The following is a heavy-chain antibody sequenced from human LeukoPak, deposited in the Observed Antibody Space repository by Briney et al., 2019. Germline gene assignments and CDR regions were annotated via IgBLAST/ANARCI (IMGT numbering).Heavy chain of an antibody. Sequence: PGGSLRLSCAASGFTFSSYWMSWVRQAPGKGLEWVSSISSSSSYIYYADSVKGRFTISRDNAKNSLYLQMSSLRAEDTAVYYCARDLSGYSYGYETTGGGDYWGQGTLVTVSS. CDR3: ARDLSGYSYGYETTGGGDY. CDR2: ISSSSSYI. V-gene: IGHV3-21*01. J-gene: IGHJ4*02. D-gene: IGHD5-18*01. CDR1: GFTFSSYW.